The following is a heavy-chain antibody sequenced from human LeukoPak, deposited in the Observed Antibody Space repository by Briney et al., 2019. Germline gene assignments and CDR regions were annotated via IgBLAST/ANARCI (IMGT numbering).Heavy chain of an antibody. CDR2: ISASGGET. Sequence: GGSLRLSCVVSGLTFSSYSMTWVRQAPGKGLEWVSGISASGGETWYPDSVKGRFTISRDNSKNTLYLQLNSLRAEDTAVYYCARGSSSWYYFDYWGQGTLVTVSS. J-gene: IGHJ4*02. V-gene: IGHV3-23*01. CDR1: GLTFSSYS. D-gene: IGHD6-13*01. CDR3: ARGSSSWYYFDY.